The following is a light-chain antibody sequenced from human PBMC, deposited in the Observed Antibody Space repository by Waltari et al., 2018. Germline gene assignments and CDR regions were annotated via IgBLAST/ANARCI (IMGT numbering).Light chain of an antibody. CDR1: QSLLYSSNNKNY. CDR3: QQYYSSSYT. Sequence: DIVMTQSPDSLAVSLGERATINCKSNQSLLYSSNNKNYLAWYQQKAGQPPKLLTYWASTREYGVPGRFSASGSGTDFTLTISSLQAEDVAVYYCQQYYSSSYTFGQGTKLEIK. J-gene: IGKJ2*01. V-gene: IGKV4-1*01. CDR2: WAS.